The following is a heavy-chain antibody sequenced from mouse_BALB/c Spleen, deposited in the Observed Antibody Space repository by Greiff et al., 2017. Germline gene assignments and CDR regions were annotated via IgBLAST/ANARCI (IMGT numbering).Heavy chain of an antibody. CDR1: GDSITSGY. CDR2: ISYSGST. D-gene: IGHD2-4*01. CDR3: ARYKGITAWYFDV. V-gene: IGHV3-8*02. Sequence: EVQRVESGPSLVKPSQTLSLTCSVTGDSITSGYWNWIRKFPGNKLEYMGYISYSGSTYYNPSLKSRISITRDTSKNQYYLQLNSVTTEDTATYYCARYKGITAWYFDVWGAGTTVTVSS. J-gene: IGHJ1*01.